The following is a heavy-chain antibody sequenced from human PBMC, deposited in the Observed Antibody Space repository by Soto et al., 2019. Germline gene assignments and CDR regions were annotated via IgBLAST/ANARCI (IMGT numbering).Heavy chain of an antibody. D-gene: IGHD3-3*01. J-gene: IGHJ6*02. Sequence: QSGGSLRLSCAASGFTFSSYAMSWVRQAPGKGLEWVSAISGSGGSTYYADSVKGRFTISRDNSKNTLYLQMNSLRAEDTAVYYCAKDEGPYYDFWSGYTNYYGMDVWGQGTTVTVSS. V-gene: IGHV3-23*01. CDR2: ISGSGGST. CDR3: AKDEGPYYDFWSGYTNYYGMDV. CDR1: GFTFSSYA.